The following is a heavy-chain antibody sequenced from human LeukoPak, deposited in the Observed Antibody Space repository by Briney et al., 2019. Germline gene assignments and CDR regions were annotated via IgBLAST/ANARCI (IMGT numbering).Heavy chain of an antibody. Sequence: GGSLRLSCAASGFTFSNYVMTWVRQAPGQGLEWVSAISGSGSLTFYADSVQGRFTISRDNSKNTLYLQTNSLRAEDTAVYYCAKDLGPEAEVFDYWGQGTLVTVSS. CDR2: ISGSGSLT. J-gene: IGHJ4*02. CDR3: AKDLGPEAEVFDY. CDR1: GFTFSNYV. V-gene: IGHV3-23*01.